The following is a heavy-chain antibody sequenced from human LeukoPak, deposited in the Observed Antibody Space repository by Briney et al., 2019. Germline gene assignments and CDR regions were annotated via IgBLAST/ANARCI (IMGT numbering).Heavy chain of an antibody. Sequence: GGSLRLSCAASGFTFSSYSMNWVRQAPGKGLEWVSSISSSSSYIYYADSVKGRFTISRDNAKNSLYLQMNSLRAEDTAVYYCARGYCSGGSCYYCMDVRGKGTTVTVSS. CDR3: ARGYCSGGSCYYCMDV. V-gene: IGHV3-21*01. CDR2: ISSSSSYI. D-gene: IGHD2-15*01. J-gene: IGHJ6*03. CDR1: GFTFSSYS.